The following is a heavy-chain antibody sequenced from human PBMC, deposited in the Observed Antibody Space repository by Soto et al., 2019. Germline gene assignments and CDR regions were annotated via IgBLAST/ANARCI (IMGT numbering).Heavy chain of an antibody. CDR1: GGSISSGDYY. CDR2: IYYSGST. D-gene: IGHD3-10*01. Sequence: QVQLQESGPGLVKPSQTLSLTCTVSGGSISSGDYYWSWIRQPPGKGLDWIGYIYYSGSTYYNPSPKTRVTISVDTSTNQFFLKLSSVTAADTAVYYCARVQGFIKGGWFDPWGQGILVTVSS. J-gene: IGHJ5*02. CDR3: ARVQGFIKGGWFDP. V-gene: IGHV4-30-4*01.